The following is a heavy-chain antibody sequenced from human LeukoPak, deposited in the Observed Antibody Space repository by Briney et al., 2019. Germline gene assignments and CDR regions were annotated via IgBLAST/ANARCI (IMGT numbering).Heavy chain of an antibody. CDR3: ARNAHYGDYLRGYYYYYGMDV. Sequence: ASVKVSCKASGYTFTSYDINWVRQATGQGLEWMGWMNPNSSNTGYAQKFQGRVTMTRNTSISTAYMELSSLRSEDTAVYYCARNAHYGDYLRGYYYYYGMDVWGQGTTVTVSS. CDR2: MNPNSSNT. D-gene: IGHD4-17*01. V-gene: IGHV1-8*01. CDR1: GYTFTSYD. J-gene: IGHJ6*02.